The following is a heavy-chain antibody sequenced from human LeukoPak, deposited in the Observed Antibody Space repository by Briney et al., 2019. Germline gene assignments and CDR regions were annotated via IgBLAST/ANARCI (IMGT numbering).Heavy chain of an antibody. V-gene: IGHV1-69*05. CDR2: IIPIFGTA. Sequence: ASVKVSCKASGGTFSSYAISWVRQAPGQGLEWMGGIIPIFGTANYAQKFQGRVTITTDESTSTAYMELSSLRSVDTAVYYCATSGSTYYYGSGSYYYYMGVWGKGATVTVSS. CDR1: GGTFSSYA. J-gene: IGHJ6*03. D-gene: IGHD3-10*01. CDR3: ATSGSTYYYGSGSYYYYMGV.